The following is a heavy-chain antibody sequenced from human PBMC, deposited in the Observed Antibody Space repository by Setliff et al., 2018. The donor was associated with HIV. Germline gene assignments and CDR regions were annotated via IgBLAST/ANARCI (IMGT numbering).Heavy chain of an antibody. D-gene: IGHD3-16*01. Sequence: RASVKVSCKASGYTATSYYMHWVRQAPGQGLEWMGIINPNNNSTAYPQKFQGRVTMTWDTSTTTVYMELRSLRSEDTAVYYCARGSDSGSYSYYYGMDVWGQGTTVTVSS. V-gene: IGHV1-46*01. CDR3: ARGSDSGSYSYYYGMDV. J-gene: IGHJ6*02. CDR1: GYTATSYY. CDR2: INPNNNST.